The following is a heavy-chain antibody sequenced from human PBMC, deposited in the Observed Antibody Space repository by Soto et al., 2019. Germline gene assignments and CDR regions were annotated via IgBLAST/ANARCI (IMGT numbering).Heavy chain of an antibody. CDR3: ARVWGGAFDI. CDR1: GGSITSDYSC. CDR2: IYDSGST. D-gene: IGHD3-10*01. Sequence: SETLSLTCTVSGGSITSDYSCWIWIRQPPGKGLEWIGYIYDSGSTNYNPSLKSRVTISVDTSKNHFSLKLSSVTAADTAVYYCARVWGGAFDIWGQGTMVTVSS. V-gene: IGHV4-61*03. J-gene: IGHJ3*02.